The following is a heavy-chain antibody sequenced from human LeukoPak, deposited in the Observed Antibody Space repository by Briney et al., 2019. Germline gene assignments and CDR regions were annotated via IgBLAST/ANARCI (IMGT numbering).Heavy chain of an antibody. D-gene: IGHD1-26*01. Sequence: ASVKVSCKVSGGTFSSYPISWVRQAPGQGLEWMGVVNPSGGSTTHPQKFRGRVTMTRDTSTSTVFMELSSLRSEDTAVYYCARDPPLVSSGSYYAAYYFDYWGQGTLVTVSS. J-gene: IGHJ4*02. CDR3: ARDPPLVSSGSYYAAYYFDY. CDR1: GGTFSSYP. V-gene: IGHV1-46*01. CDR2: VNPSGGST.